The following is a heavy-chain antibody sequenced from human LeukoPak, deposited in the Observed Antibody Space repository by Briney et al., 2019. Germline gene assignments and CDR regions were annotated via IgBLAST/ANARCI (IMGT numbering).Heavy chain of an antibody. CDR3: AKGCRSGSICFLIDY. J-gene: IGHJ4*02. D-gene: IGHD2-15*01. CDR1: GFTFSNHG. Sequence: GESLRLSCAASGFTFSNHGMHWVRQAPGKGLEWVAVISFDGSDKYYADSVKGRFTISRDNSKNTLYVQMNSLRAEDTAVYYCAKGCRSGSICFLIDYWGQGTLVTVSS. CDR2: ISFDGSDK. V-gene: IGHV3-30*18.